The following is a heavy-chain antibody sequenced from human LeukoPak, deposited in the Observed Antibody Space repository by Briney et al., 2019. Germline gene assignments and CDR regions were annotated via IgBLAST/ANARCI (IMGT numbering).Heavy chain of an antibody. CDR2: ITGSGGST. Sequence: PGGSLRLSCAASGFTFSSYAMIWVRQAPGKGLGWVSGITGSGGSTYYADSVRGRFTISRDNSKNTLYLQMNSLRVEDTAVYYCAKLLVSATAYWGQGALVTVSS. V-gene: IGHV3-23*01. CDR3: AKLLVSATAY. D-gene: IGHD2-8*02. CDR1: GFTFSSYA. J-gene: IGHJ4*02.